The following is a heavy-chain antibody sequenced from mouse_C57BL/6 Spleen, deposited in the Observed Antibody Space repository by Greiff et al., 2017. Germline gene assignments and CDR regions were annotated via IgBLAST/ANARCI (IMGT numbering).Heavy chain of an antibody. J-gene: IGHJ3*01. Sequence: EVHLVESGGGLVKPGGSLKLSCAASGFTFSSYAMSWVRQTPEKRLEWVATISDGGSYTYYPDNVKGRFTISRDNAKNNLYLQMSHLKSEDTAMYYCAREHYGSSYEGWFAYWGQGTLVTVSA. CDR3: AREHYGSSYEGWFAY. V-gene: IGHV5-4*01. CDR1: GFTFSSYA. D-gene: IGHD1-1*01. CDR2: ISDGGSYT.